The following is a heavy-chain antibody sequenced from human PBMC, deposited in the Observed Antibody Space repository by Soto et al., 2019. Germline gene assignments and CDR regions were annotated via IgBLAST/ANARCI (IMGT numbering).Heavy chain of an antibody. Sequence: PSETLSLTCAVSGGSISSGGYSWSWIRQPPGKGLEWIGFIYHSGSTYYNPSLKSRVTISVDRSKNQFSLKLSSVTAADTAVYYCARGLPPYGDYALDYWGQGTRVTVSS. D-gene: IGHD4-17*01. J-gene: IGHJ4*02. V-gene: IGHV4-30-2*01. CDR2: IYHSGST. CDR3: ARGLPPYGDYALDY. CDR1: GGSISSGGYS.